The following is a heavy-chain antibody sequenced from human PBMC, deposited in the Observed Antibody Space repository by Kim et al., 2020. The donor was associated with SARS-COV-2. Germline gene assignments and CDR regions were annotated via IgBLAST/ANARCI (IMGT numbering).Heavy chain of an antibody. J-gene: IGHJ6*02. D-gene: IGHD2-2*01. V-gene: IGHV4-59*09. CDR3: ARGPAATYYYGMDV. Sequence: TPPLKSPVTISVDPSKNQFSLKLSSVTAADTAVYYCARGPAATYYYGMDVWGQGTTVTVSS.